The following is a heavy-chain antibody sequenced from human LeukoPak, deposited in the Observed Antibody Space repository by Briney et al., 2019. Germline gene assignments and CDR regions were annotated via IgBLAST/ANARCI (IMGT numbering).Heavy chain of an antibody. CDR3: ARSHSRPLIPNYFDY. CDR2: IYYSGST. Sequence: PSETLSLTCTVSGGSISSSSYYWGWIRQPPGKGLEWIGSIYYSGSTYYNPSLKSRVTISVDTSKNQFSLKLSSVTAADTAVYYCARSHSRPLIPNYFDYWGQGTLVTVSS. CDR1: GGSISSSSYY. V-gene: IGHV4-39*07. J-gene: IGHJ4*02.